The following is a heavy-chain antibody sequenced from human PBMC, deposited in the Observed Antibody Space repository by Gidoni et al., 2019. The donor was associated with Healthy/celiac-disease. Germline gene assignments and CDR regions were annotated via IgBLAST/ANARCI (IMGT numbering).Heavy chain of an antibody. J-gene: IGHJ6*02. CDR2: IYYSGST. Sequence: QLQLHESGPGLVKPSETLSLTCSVSGGPIRSSSYYWGWIRQPPGKGLEWIGSIYYSGSTYYNPSLKSRVTISVDTSKNQFSLKLSSVTAADTAVYYCARVSGGATRYYYYGMDVWGQGTTITVSS. D-gene: IGHD1-26*01. CDR1: GGPIRSSSYY. V-gene: IGHV4-39*07. CDR3: ARVSGGATRYYYYGMDV.